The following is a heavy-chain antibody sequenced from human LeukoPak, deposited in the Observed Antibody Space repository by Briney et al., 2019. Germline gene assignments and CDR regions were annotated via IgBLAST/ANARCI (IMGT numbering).Heavy chain of an antibody. V-gene: IGHV4-4*07. D-gene: IGHD5-12*01. CDR1: GGSSSRHY. CDR2: MYTSGST. J-gene: IGHJ4*02. Sequence: SETLSLICSVSGGSSSRHYWSWIRQPAGKGLEWIGRMYTSGSTNYNPSLRSRVTMSLDTSKNQFSLKLSSVTAADTAVYYCARARGYDYDYWGQGTLVSVSS. CDR3: ARARGYDYDY.